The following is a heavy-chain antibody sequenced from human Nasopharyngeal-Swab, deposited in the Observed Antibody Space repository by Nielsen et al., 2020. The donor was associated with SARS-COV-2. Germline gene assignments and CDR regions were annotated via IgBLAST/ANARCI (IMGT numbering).Heavy chain of an antibody. V-gene: IGHV4-31*03. J-gene: IGHJ5*02. Sequence: TLSLTCPVSGGSISSGGYYWSWIRQHPGKGLEWIGYIYYSGSTYYNPSLKSRVTISVDTSKNQFSLKLSSVTAADTAVYYCARDNDILTGYYRGVLDPWGQGTLVTVSS. CDR2: IYYSGST. CDR1: GGSISSGGYY. D-gene: IGHD3-9*01. CDR3: ARDNDILTGYYRGVLDP.